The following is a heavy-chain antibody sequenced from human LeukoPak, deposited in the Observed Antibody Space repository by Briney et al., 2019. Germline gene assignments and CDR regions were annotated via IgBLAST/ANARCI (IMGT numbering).Heavy chain of an antibody. CDR1: GYTFTSYS. Sequence: GASVKVSCKASGYTFTSYSISWVRQAPGQGLEWMGWISAYNGNTNYAQKLQGRVTMTTDTSTSTAYMELRSLRSDDTAVYHCARDGYSSSSRGFDYWGQGTLVTVSS. CDR3: ARDGYSSSSRGFDY. J-gene: IGHJ4*02. V-gene: IGHV1-18*01. D-gene: IGHD6-6*01. CDR2: ISAYNGNT.